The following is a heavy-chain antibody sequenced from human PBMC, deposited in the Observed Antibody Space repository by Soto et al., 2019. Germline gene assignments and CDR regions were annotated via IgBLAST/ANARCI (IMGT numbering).Heavy chain of an antibody. V-gene: IGHV4-59*12. CDR1: GASISRYY. J-gene: IGHJ5*02. CDR3: ARETYGDYVGYFDP. CDR2: LYNTGST. Sequence: TSETLSLTCTVSGASISRYYWSWIRQSPGKGLEWIGYLYNTGSTIYNPSLKSRVTISVDTSKNQFSLTVRSVTAADTAVYYCARETYGDYVGYFDPWGQGIQVTVSS. D-gene: IGHD4-17*01.